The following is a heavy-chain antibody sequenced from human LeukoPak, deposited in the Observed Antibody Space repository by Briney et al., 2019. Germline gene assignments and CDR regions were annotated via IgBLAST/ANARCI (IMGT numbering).Heavy chain of an antibody. CDR2: ISAYNGNT. D-gene: IGHD6-19*01. CDR3: ARNGSGWYQDYYYYGMDV. J-gene: IGHJ6*02. V-gene: IGHV1-18*01. Sequence: ASVTVSCKASGYTFTSYGISWVRQAPGQGLEWMGWISAYNGNTNYAQKLQGRVTMTTDTSTSTAYMELRSLRSDDTAVYYCARNGSGWYQDYYYYGMDVWGQGTTVTVSS. CDR1: GYTFTSYG.